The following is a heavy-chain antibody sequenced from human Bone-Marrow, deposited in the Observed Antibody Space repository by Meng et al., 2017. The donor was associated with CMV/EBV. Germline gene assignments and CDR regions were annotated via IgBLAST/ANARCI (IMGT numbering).Heavy chain of an antibody. V-gene: IGHV2-70D*14. CDR3: ARSWYSSSLYDMDV. Sequence: SGPTLVKPTQTLTLTCTFSGFSLSTSGMRVSWIRQPPGKALEWLARIDWDDDKFYSTSLKTRLTISKDTSKNQVVLTMTNMDPVDTATYYCARSWYSSSLYDMDVWGQGTTVTVSS. CDR1: GFSLSTSGMR. CDR2: IDWDDDK. J-gene: IGHJ6*02. D-gene: IGHD6-6*01.